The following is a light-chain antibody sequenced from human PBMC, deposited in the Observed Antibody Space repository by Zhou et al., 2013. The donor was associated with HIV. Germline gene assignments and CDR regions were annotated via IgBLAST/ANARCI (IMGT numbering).Light chain of an antibody. CDR3: QQYGSSPPNT. V-gene: IGKV3-20*01. J-gene: IGKJ2*01. CDR1: QSVSSSY. CDR2: GAS. Sequence: EIVMTQSPATLSVSPGERATLSCRASQSVSSSYLAWYQQKPGQAPRLLIYGASRRAIGIPDRFSGSGSGTDFTLTISRLEPEDFAVYYCQQYGSSPPNTFGQGTKLEIK.